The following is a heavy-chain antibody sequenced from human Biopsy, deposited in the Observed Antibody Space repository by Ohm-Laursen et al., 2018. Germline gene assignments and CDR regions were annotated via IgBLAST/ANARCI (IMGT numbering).Heavy chain of an antibody. Sequence: GASVTVSCKPSGYTFTSYDINWARQATGQGLEWIGWMNPTSGNTDYAQKFQGRATMTRNTYISTAYMELNSLRTEDTAVYYCARGSFWFGGNYCGYGMDGWGQGTPVTVSS. CDR1: GYTFTSYD. CDR3: ARGSFWFGGNYCGYGMDG. D-gene: IGHD3-10*01. J-gene: IGHJ6*02. V-gene: IGHV1-8*01. CDR2: MNPTSGNT.